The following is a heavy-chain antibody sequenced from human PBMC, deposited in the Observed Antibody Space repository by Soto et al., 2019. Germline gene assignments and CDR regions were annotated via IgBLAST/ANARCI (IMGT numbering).Heavy chain of an antibody. V-gene: IGHV3-23*01. Sequence: VPQRIWYGVSGLTCIDFGRSWVRQDPGKGLEWVSVISGSGVTTYFAASVKGRFTMSRDNSKNTLFLQMNSLRAEDTAVYYCAKEKAPDGDNSLGDFDYWGLGTLV. CDR3: AKEKAPDGDNSLGDFDY. CDR1: GLTCIDFG. D-gene: IGHD4-17*01. J-gene: IGHJ4*02. CDR2: ISGSGVTT.